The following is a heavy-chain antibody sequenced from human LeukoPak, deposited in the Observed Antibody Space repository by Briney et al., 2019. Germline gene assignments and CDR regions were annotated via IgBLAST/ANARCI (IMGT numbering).Heavy chain of an antibody. CDR2: IYYSGST. CDR1: GGSIISSSYY. J-gene: IGHJ3*02. D-gene: IGHD3-22*01. CDR3: ARHDSSGPYNAFDI. V-gene: IGHV4-39*01. Sequence: SETLSLTCTVSGGSIISSSYYWGWIRQPPGQGLEWIGSIYYSGSTYYNPSLKSRVTISVDTSKNQFSLKLSSVTAADTAVYYCARHDSSGPYNAFDIWGQGTMVTVSS.